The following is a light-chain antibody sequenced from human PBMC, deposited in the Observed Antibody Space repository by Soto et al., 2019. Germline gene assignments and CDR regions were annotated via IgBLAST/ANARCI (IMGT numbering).Light chain of an antibody. Sequence: QSALTQPRSVSGSPGQSVTISCTGTSGNVGSYDRVSWYQHHPTKAPKLIIYDVSDRPSGVPYRFSGSKSGSTASLSISGLRAEDEYDYYCCSNAGGASWVFGGGTKLTVL. CDR3: CSNAGGASWV. J-gene: IGLJ3*02. V-gene: IGLV2-11*01. CDR1: SGNVGSYDR. CDR2: DVS.